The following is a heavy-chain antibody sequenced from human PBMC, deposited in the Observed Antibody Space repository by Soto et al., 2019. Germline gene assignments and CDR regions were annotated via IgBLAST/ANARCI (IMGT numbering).Heavy chain of an antibody. Sequence: QVQLQESGPGLVKPWETLSLTCTVSGGSISDYFWSWVRQPPGQGLEWIGFVHITGVTDHSPSLRSRLTISLDTSANQFSLKLASVTAADTAVYFCARFNYHVLPGLDYYYHYMDVWGKGTTVTVSS. CDR3: ARFNYHVLPGLDYYYHYMDV. CDR1: GGSISDYF. D-gene: IGHD3-10*02. V-gene: IGHV4-59*12. CDR2: VHITGVT. J-gene: IGHJ6*03.